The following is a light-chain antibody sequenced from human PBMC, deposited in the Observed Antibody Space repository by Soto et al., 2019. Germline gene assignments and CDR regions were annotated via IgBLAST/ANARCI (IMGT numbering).Light chain of an antibody. J-gene: IGLJ6*01. CDR2: EVS. CDR1: SSDVGGYNY. Sequence: QSALTQPASVSGSPGQSITISCTGTSSDVGGYNYVSWYQQHPGKAPKLMIYEVSNRPSGVSNRFYGSKSGNTASQTISGRQTKDEADHNSSSNTRSTTRVFSRGTTLTGL. CDR3: SSNTRSTTRV. V-gene: IGLV2-14*01.